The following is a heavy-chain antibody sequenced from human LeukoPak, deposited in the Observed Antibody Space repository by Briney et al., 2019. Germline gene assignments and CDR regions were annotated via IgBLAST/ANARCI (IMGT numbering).Heavy chain of an antibody. CDR3: ARLLTDFDC. Sequence: GASVKVSCKASGGTFSSYAISWVRQAPGQGLEWMGRINPKSGSTNYAQNFQGRVTMTTDTSITSAYMELSRLTSDDTAVYFCARLLTDFDCWGQGSLVTVSS. D-gene: IGHD4/OR15-4a*01. CDR1: GGTFSSYA. CDR2: INPKSGST. J-gene: IGHJ4*02. V-gene: IGHV1-2*06.